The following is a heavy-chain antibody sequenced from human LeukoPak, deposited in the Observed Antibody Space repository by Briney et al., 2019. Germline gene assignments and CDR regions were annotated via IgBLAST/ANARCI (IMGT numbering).Heavy chain of an antibody. CDR3: ARESRDEGYFDY. J-gene: IGHJ4*02. CDR2: IYSGGST. V-gene: IGHV3-66*01. CDR1: GFTVSSHY. D-gene: IGHD5-24*01. Sequence: PGGSLRLSCAASGFTVSSHYMNWVRQAPGKGLDWVSIIYSGGSTYYADSVKDRFTISRDNSKNTLYLHMNSLRVEDTAVYYCARESRDEGYFDYWGQGTLVTVSS.